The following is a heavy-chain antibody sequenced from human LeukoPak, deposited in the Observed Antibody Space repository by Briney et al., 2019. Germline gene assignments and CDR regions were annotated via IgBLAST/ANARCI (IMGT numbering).Heavy chain of an antibody. D-gene: IGHD3-10*01. CDR3: ARDPIYLRGSGSYGAFDI. J-gene: IGHJ3*02. V-gene: IGHV3-11*04. CDR2: ITSGESGT. Sequence: GGSLRLSCAGSGLTFSDCYMGWIRQAPGKGLELVAYITSGESGTYYADSVKGRFIVSRDNAKKSVYLQMNSLRPEDTAVYYCARDPIYLRGSGSYGAFDIWGQGTVVTVSS. CDR1: GLTFSDCY.